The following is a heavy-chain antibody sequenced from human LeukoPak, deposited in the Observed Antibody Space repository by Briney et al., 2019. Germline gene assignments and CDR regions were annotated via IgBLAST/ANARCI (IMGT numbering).Heavy chain of an antibody. J-gene: IGHJ4*02. Sequence: ASVKVSCKASGYSFTSHYMHWVRQAPGQGLEWLGLINPSGSSTLYAQKFQGRVTMTRDMSTTTDYMELSSLRSEDTAVYYCAKVRGRLDTAMEPEYFDYWGQGTLVTVSS. CDR3: AKVRGRLDTAMEPEYFDY. CDR2: INPSGSST. V-gene: IGHV1-46*01. D-gene: IGHD5-18*01. CDR1: GYSFTSHY.